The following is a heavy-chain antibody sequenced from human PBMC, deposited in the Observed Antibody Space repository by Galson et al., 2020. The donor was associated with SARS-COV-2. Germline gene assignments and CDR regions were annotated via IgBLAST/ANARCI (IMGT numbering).Heavy chain of an antibody. CDR3: ARAVHYYDSNDGGYYYYMDV. D-gene: IGHD3-22*01. J-gene: IGHJ6*03. Sequence: GGSLRLSCAASGFTFSSYSMNWVRQAPGKGLEWVSSISSSSSSYIYYADSVKGRFTITISRDNAKNSLYLQMNSLRAEDTAVYYCARAVHYYDSNDGGYYYYMDVWGKGTTVTVSS. CDR2: ISSSSSSYI. CDR1: GFTFSSYS. V-gene: IGHV3-21*01.